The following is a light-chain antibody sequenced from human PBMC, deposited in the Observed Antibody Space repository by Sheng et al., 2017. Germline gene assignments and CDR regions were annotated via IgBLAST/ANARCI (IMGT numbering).Light chain of an antibody. V-gene: IGLV2-14*01. Sequence: QSALSQPASVSGSPGQSITIPCTGTSSDIGTYNFVSWYQLLPGQAPKLMIYDVTDRPSGVSNRFSGSKSDNTASLTISGLLAEDEANYYCCSYTTSRTWVFGGGTKVTV. CDR3: CSYTTSRTWV. J-gene: IGLJ3*02. CDR1: SSDIGTYNF. CDR2: DVT.